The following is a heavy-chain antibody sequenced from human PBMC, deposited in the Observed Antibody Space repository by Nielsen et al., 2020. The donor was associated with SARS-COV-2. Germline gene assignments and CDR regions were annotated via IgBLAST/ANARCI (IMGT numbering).Heavy chain of an antibody. Sequence: GVLKISCAASGFTFDDYTMHWVRQPPGKGLEWVSLISWDGASTYYGDSVRGRFTISRDNRKNSLFLQMNSLRTEDTALYYCAKGFSSSSRDYMNVWGKGTTVTVSS. CDR3: AKGFSSSSRDYMNV. J-gene: IGHJ6*03. CDR1: GFTFDDYT. D-gene: IGHD6-6*01. CDR2: ISWDGAST. V-gene: IGHV3-43*01.